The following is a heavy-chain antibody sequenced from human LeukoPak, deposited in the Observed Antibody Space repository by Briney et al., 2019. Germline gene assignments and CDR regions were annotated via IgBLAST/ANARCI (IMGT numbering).Heavy chain of an antibody. CDR1: AGTFSSYA. Sequence: SVKSSCKASAGTFSSYATSWLRQAPGQGLEWMVTIIPIFGIANYAQNFQGRVTITADKSTSTVYLELSSLRSEDTAVYYCAKSEYYFDYWGQGTLVTVSS. V-gene: IGHV1-69*04. J-gene: IGHJ4*02. D-gene: IGHD3-10*01. CDR3: AKSEYYFDY. CDR2: IIPIFGIA.